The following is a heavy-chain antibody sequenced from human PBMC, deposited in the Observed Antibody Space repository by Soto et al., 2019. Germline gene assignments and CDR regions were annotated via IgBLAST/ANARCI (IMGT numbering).Heavy chain of an antibody. V-gene: IGHV4-34*01. CDR2: INHSGST. J-gene: IGHJ6*02. CDR3: ARVTGRYYYGMDV. CDR1: GGSFSGYY. Sequence: LSLTCAVYGGSFSGYYWSWIRQPPGKGLEWIGEINHSGSTNYNPSLKSRVTISVDTSKNQFSLKLSSVTAADTAVYYCARVTGRYYYGMDVWGQGTTVTVSS.